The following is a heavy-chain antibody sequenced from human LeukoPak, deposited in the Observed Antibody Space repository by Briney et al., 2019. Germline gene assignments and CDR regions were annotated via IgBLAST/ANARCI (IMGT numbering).Heavy chain of an antibody. CDR1: GGSISSSSYY. J-gene: IGHJ4*02. Sequence: SEPLSLTCTVYGGSISSSSYYWGRIRQPPGKGLEWIGSIYYSGSTYYHPSLKSRVTISVDTSKNQSSLKLSSVTAADTAVYYCARLTSGDTDMDKYYFDYWGQGTLVTVSS. V-gene: IGHV4-39*01. CDR3: ARLTSGDTDMDKYYFDY. D-gene: IGHD5-18*01. CDR2: IYYSGST.